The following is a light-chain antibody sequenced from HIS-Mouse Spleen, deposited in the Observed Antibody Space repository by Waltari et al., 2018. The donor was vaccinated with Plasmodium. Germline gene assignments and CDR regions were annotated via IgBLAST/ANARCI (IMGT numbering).Light chain of an antibody. CDR2: EDR. CDR1: ELPKKY. V-gene: IGLV3-10*01. J-gene: IGLJ3*02. CDR3: YSTDSSGNHRV. Sequence: SYELTQPPSVSVSPGQTARITCSGDELPKKYAYWYQQKSGQAPVLFIYEDRKRTYGIPGRFSGSSSGTMATLTISGAQVEDEADYYCYSTDSSGNHRVFGGGTKLTVL.